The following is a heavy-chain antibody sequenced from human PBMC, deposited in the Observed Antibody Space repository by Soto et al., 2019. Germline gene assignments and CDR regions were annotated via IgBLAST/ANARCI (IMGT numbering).Heavy chain of an antibody. CDR2: IYYSGST. CDR1: GGSISSSSYY. Sequence: QLQLQESGPGLVKPSETLSLTCTVSGGSISSSSYYWGWIRQPPGKGLEWIGSIYYSGSTYYNPSLKSRVTISVDTSKNQFSLKLSSVTAADTAVYYCARFGGSIVLVPAAIDSYNWFDPWGQGTLVTVSS. D-gene: IGHD2-2*01. CDR3: ARFGGSIVLVPAAIDSYNWFDP. V-gene: IGHV4-39*01. J-gene: IGHJ5*02.